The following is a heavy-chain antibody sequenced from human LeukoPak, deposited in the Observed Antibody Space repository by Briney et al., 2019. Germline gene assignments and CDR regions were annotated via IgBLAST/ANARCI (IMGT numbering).Heavy chain of an antibody. CDR3: ASLFYGSGSYLAIDY. J-gene: IGHJ4*02. Sequence: SETLSLTCTVSGGSLSSSSYYWGWIRQPPGKGLEWIGSNYCSGSTYYNPSLKSRVTISVDTSKNQFSLKLSSVTAADTAVYYCASLFYGSGSYLAIDYWGQGTLVTVSS. V-gene: IGHV4-39*01. CDR2: NYCSGST. CDR1: GGSLSSSSYY. D-gene: IGHD3-10*01.